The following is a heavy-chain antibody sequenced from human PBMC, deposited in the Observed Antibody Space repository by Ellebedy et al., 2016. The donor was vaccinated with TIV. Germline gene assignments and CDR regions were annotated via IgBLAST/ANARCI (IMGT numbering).Heavy chain of an antibody. CDR1: GFTVSGNY. V-gene: IGHV3-66*01. Sequence: PGGSLRLSCAASGFTVSGNYMSWVRQAPGKGLEWVSVIYSDGSTFYADSVKGRLATSRDSSKNTLYLQMSSLRAEDTAVYYCARGITVADSRGFFYYYGLDVWGQGTTVTVFS. D-gene: IGHD6-19*01. J-gene: IGHJ6*02. CDR2: IYSDGST. CDR3: ARGITVADSRGFFYYYGLDV.